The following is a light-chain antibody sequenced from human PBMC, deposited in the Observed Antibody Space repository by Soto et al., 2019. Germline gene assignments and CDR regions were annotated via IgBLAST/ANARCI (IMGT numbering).Light chain of an antibody. CDR2: DTS. CDR1: QSVSSY. J-gene: IGKJ1*01. CDR3: QQRSNWPWT. V-gene: IGKV3-11*01. Sequence: EIVLTQSPATLSLSPGERATLSCRASQSVSSYLAWYQQKPGQAPRLLIYDTSNRATGIPARFSGGGSGSDFTRTISSLEPEDFAVYYCQQRSNWPWTFGQGTKVEI.